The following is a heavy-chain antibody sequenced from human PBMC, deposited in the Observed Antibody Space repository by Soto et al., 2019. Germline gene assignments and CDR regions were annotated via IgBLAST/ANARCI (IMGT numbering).Heavy chain of an antibody. V-gene: IGHV1-18*01. CDR2: ISAYNGNT. D-gene: IGHD2-8*01. CDR3: ARGTGWEYCTNGVCPEGVDADAFDI. CDR1: GYTFTSYG. J-gene: IGHJ3*02. Sequence: QVQLVQSGAEVKKPGASVKVSCKASGYTFTSYGISWVRQAPGQGLEWMGWISAYNGNTNYAQKLQGRGTMTTDTSTSTAYMELRSLRSDDTAVYYCARGTGWEYCTNGVCPEGVDADAFDIWGQGTMVTVSS.